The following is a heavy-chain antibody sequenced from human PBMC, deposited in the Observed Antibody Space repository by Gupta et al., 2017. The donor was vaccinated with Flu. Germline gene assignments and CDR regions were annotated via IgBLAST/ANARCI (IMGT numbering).Heavy chain of an antibody. Sequence: EVQLVESGGGLVQPGRSLRLSCAASGFPFADYAMHWVRQAPGKGLEWVSGISWNSGSIGYADSVKGRFTISRDNAKNSLYLQMNSLRAEDTALYYCARSIAAAGTVGAFDIWGQGTMVTVSS. V-gene: IGHV3-9*01. J-gene: IGHJ3*02. D-gene: IGHD6-13*01. CDR2: ISWNSGSI. CDR1: GFPFADYA. CDR3: ARSIAAAGTVGAFDI.